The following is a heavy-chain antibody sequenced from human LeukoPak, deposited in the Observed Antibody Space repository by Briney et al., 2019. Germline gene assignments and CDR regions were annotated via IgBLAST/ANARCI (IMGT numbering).Heavy chain of an antibody. J-gene: IGHJ4*02. CDR2: IKQDGSEK. CDR1: GLTFSNYW. V-gene: IGHV3-7*03. Sequence: GGSLKLSCAASGLTFSNYWMDWVPQAQGKGREWVANIKQDGSEKNYVDSVKGRFIISRDNAKNSLYLQMNTLRADDTAVYYCARDGFGTGSNWGQGTLVTVSS. D-gene: IGHD3-16*01. CDR3: ARDGFGTGSN.